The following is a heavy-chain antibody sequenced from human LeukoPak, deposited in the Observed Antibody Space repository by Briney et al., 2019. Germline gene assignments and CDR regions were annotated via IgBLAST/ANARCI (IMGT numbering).Heavy chain of an antibody. CDR3: ARAIAAAGSFGGPRHFDI. D-gene: IGHD6-13*01. J-gene: IGHJ3*02. V-gene: IGHV4-38-2*02. Sequence: PSETLSLTCTVSGYSISSGYYWGWIRHPPGKGLEWIGSIYHSGSTYYNPSLKSRVTISVDTSKNQFSLKLSSVTAADTAVYYCARAIAAAGSFGGPRHFDIWGQGTMVTVSS. CDR1: GYSISSGYY. CDR2: IYHSGST.